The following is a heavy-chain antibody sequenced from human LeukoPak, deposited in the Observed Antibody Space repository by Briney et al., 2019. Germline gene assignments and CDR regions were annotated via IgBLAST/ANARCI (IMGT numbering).Heavy chain of an antibody. CDR1: GFTFSSYW. CDR3: ARPLMYYYGSETYFWFDP. D-gene: IGHD3-10*01. J-gene: IGHJ5*02. CDR2: IKQDGSEK. Sequence: GGSLRLSCAASGFTFSSYWMSWVRQAPGKGLECVANIKQDGSEKYSVDSVKGRFIISRDNAKNSLYLQMNSLRAEDTAVYYCARPLMYYYGSETYFWFDPWGQGTLVTVSS. V-gene: IGHV3-7*01.